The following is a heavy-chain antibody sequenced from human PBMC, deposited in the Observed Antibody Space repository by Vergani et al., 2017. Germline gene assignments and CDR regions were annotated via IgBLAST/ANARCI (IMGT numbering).Heavy chain of an antibody. Sequence: LQLQESGPGLVKPSETLSLTCTVSGGSISSSSYYWGWIRQPPGKGLEWVSAISGSGGSTYYADSVKGRFTISRDNSKNTLYLQMNSLRAEDTAVDYCANLYYSSQWPETGYWGQGTLVTVSS. CDR3: ANLYYSSQWPETGY. V-gene: IGHV3-23*01. CDR2: ISGSGGST. CDR1: GGSISSSSYY. J-gene: IGHJ4*02. D-gene: IGHD6-19*01.